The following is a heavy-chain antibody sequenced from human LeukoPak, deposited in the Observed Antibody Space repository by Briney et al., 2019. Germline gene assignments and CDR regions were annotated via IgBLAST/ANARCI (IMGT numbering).Heavy chain of an antibody. Sequence: SETLSVTCAVYGGSFSGYYWSWIRQPPGKGLEWIGEINHSGSTNYNPSLKSRVTISVDTSKNQFSLKLSSVTAADTAVYYCARALIAEVGYWGQGTLVTVSS. J-gene: IGHJ4*02. D-gene: IGHD2-15*01. CDR1: GGSFSGYY. CDR2: INHSGST. CDR3: ARALIAEVGY. V-gene: IGHV4-34*01.